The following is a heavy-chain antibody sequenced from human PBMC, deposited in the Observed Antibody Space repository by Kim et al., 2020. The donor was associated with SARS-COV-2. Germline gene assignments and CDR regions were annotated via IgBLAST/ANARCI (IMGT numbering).Heavy chain of an antibody. Sequence: NPSLKSRVTISVDTSKNQFSLKLSSVTAADTAVYYCARSEVTTKSLAVDYWGQGTLVTVSS. D-gene: IGHD4-17*01. CDR3: ARSEVTTKSLAVDY. V-gene: IGHV4-59*01. J-gene: IGHJ4*02.